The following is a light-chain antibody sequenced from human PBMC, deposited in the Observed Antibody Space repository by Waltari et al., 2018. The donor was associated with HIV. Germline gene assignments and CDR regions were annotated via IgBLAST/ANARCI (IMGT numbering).Light chain of an antibody. CDR2: EVS. Sequence: QSALTQPPSASGSPGQSVTISCTGTSSDVGGYNYVSWYQQHPGKAPKLMIYEVSKRPSGGPDRFSGSGSGNTASLTVSGLQAEDEADYYCSSYTGSDNLVFGGGTKLTVL. CDR1: SSDVGGYNY. V-gene: IGLV2-8*01. CDR3: SSYTGSDNLV. J-gene: IGLJ2*01.